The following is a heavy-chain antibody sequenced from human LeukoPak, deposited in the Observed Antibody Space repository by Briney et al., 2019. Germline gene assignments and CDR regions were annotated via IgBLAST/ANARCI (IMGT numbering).Heavy chain of an antibody. Sequence: AGGSLRLSCAASGFTFSSYAMHWVRQAPGKGLEWVAVISYDGSNKYYADSVKGRFTISRDNSKNTLYLQMNSLRAEDTAVYYCAKEWDYDFWSGYYYYYYMDVWGKGTTVTVSS. V-gene: IGHV3-30-3*01. CDR1: GFTFSSYA. J-gene: IGHJ6*03. CDR2: ISYDGSNK. D-gene: IGHD3-3*01. CDR3: AKEWDYDFWSGYYYYYYMDV.